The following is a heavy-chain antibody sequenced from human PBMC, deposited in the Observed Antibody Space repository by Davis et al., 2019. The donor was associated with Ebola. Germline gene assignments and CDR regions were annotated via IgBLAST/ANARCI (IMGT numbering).Heavy chain of an antibody. CDR3: AKSRFSVGATTDFDY. CDR2: ILYDGSNK. Sequence: GESLKISCAASGFTFSSYAMHWVRQAPGKGLEWVAVILYDGSNKYYADSVKGRFTISRDNSKNTLYLQMNSLRAEDTAVYYCAKSRFSVGATTDFDYWGQGTLVTVSS. D-gene: IGHD1-26*01. V-gene: IGHV3-30-3*02. J-gene: IGHJ4*02. CDR1: GFTFSSYA.